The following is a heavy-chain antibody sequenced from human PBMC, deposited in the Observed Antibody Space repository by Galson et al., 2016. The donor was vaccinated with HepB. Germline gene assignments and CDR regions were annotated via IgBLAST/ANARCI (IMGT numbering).Heavy chain of an antibody. D-gene: IGHD6-19*01. CDR2: VNAGNGKT. V-gene: IGHV1-3*01. J-gene: IGHJ4*02. CDR3: VRGYTSDWFYDY. CDR1: GYTLDSYA. Sequence: SVKVSCKASGYTLDSYAMHWVRQAPGQRLEWMGWVNAGNGKTKYSQNFQGRVTITWDTSASTAYMEVSGLRSEDTAVYYCVRGYTSDWFYDYWGQGTLVTVSS.